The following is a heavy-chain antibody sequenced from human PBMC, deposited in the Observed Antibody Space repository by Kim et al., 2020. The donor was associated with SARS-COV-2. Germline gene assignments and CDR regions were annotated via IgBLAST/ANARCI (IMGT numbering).Heavy chain of an antibody. J-gene: IGHJ4*02. CDR1: GFTFSSYA. Sequence: GGSLRLSCAASGFTFSSYAMSWVRQAPGKGLEWVSAISGSGGSRYYADSVKGRFTISRDNSKNTRYLQMNSLRAEDTAVYYCAKDLRGSLRNWGQGNLVTVSS. CDR3: AKDLRGSLRN. D-gene: IGHD3-10*01. CDR2: ISGSGGSR. V-gene: IGHV3-23*01.